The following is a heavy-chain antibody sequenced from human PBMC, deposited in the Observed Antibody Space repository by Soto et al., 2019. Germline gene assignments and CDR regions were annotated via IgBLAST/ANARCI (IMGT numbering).Heavy chain of an antibody. Sequence: QVQLQESGPGLVRPSQTLSLTCTVSAGSISTINYYWSWIRQHPEKGLEWIGYISYSGSTFYHSSLKXRXTXSXDTSKKQFSLTLTSVTAADTAVYYCARSAQWDGFDPWGQGTMVTVSS. D-gene: IGHD2-8*01. CDR2: ISYSGST. J-gene: IGHJ3*01. CDR1: AGSISTINYY. CDR3: ARSAQWDGFDP. V-gene: IGHV4-31*03.